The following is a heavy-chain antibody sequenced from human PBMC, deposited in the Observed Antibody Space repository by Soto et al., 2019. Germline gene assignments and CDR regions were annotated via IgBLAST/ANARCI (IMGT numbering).Heavy chain of an antibody. CDR2: IYYSGST. D-gene: IGHD3-9*01. J-gene: IGHJ3*02. V-gene: IGHV4-61*08. CDR1: GGSISRDDYY. Sequence: SETLSLTCTVSGGSISRDDYYWSWIRQHPGKGLEWVGYIYYSGSTNYNPSLKSRVTISVDTSKNQFSLKLSSVTAADTAVYYCARALILTGYYIHDAFDIWGQGTMVTVSS. CDR3: ARALILTGYYIHDAFDI.